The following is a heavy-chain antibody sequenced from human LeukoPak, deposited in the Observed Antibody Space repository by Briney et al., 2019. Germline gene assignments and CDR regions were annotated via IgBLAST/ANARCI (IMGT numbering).Heavy chain of an antibody. V-gene: IGHV4-59*12. J-gene: IGHJ6*02. Sequence: SETLSLTCTVSGASISSYYWSWIRQPPGKGLEWIGDIYYSGSTNYNPSLKSRVTISVDTSKNQFSLKLSSVTAADTAVYYCARGYGMDVWGQGTTVTVSS. CDR3: ARGYGMDV. CDR2: IYYSGST. CDR1: GASISSYY.